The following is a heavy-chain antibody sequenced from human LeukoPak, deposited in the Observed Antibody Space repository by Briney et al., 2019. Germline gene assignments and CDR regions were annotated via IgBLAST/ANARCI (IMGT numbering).Heavy chain of an antibody. CDR3: ARVVAARTKNWFDP. D-gene: IGHD6-6*01. V-gene: IGHV3-7*01. J-gene: IGHJ5*02. Sequence: QSGGSLRLSCAASGFTFSSYWMSWVRQAPGKGLEWVANIKQDGSEKYYVDSVKGRFTISRDNAKNSLYLQMNSLRAEDTAVYYCARVVAARTKNWFDPWGQGTLVTVSS. CDR2: IKQDGSEK. CDR1: GFTFSSYW.